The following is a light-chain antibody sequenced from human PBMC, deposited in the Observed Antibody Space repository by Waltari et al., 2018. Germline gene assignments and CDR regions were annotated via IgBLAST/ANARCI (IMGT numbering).Light chain of an antibody. CDR1: QGISND. J-gene: IGKJ4*01. CDR2: AAS. Sequence: IQMTQSPSSPSASVGDSVTITSRASQGISNDLAWFQQKPGKVPKLLIYAASTLQLGVPSRFSGRGSGTDFSLTISSLQPEDVATYYCQKYNTGLTFGGGTKVEIK. CDR3: QKYNTGLT. V-gene: IGKV1-27*01.